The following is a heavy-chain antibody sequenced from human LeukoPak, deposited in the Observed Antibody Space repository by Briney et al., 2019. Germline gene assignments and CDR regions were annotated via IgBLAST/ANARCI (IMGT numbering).Heavy chain of an antibody. CDR2: IKRDGSEK. D-gene: IGHD2-15*01. CDR3: ARGGLFKYFFDY. J-gene: IGHJ4*02. CDR1: GFTFTDYW. Sequence: GGSLRLSCAASGFTFTDYWMSWVRQAPGKGLEWVANIKRDGSEKYYVDSVKGRFTISRDNAKNSLYLQMNSLRTEDTAVYYCARGGLFKYFFDYWGQGTPVTVSS. V-gene: IGHV3-7*01.